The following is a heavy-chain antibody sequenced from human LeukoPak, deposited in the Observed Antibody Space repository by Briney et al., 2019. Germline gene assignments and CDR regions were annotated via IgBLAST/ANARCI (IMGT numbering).Heavy chain of an antibody. CDR2: ISSSSIFT. J-gene: IGHJ6*02. CDR1: GFSFSDYY. Sequence: PGGSLRLSCAASGFSFSDYYMFWIRQAPGKGLGWVSYISSSSIFTNYADSVKGRFIISRDNAKKSLYLQMDSLRAEDTAVYYCASAVVPLRAVDVWGQGTTVTVSS. CDR3: ASAVVPLRAVDV. D-gene: IGHD2-15*01. V-gene: IGHV3-11*03.